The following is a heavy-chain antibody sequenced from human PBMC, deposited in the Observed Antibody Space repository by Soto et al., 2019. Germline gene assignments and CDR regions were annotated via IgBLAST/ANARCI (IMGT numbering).Heavy chain of an antibody. CDR3: AKVSSSWYAGFFDL. Sequence: EVQLLESGGGLVQPGGSLRLSCTASGFTFSSHAMTWVRQAPGKGLEWVSGLRDSGISIYYADSVKDRLTISRDNSKNTLDLQIHTLRAEDTAVYYCAKVSSSWYAGFFDLWGQGTLVTVSS. D-gene: IGHD6-13*01. J-gene: IGHJ4*02. CDR1: GFTFSSHA. V-gene: IGHV3-23*01. CDR2: LRDSGISI.